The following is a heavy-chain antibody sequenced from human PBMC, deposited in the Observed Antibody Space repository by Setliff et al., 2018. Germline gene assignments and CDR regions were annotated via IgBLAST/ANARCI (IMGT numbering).Heavy chain of an antibody. CDR1: GFRISFREYW. CDR3: AKDPKYRGVWPHPAYFDY. J-gene: IGHJ4*02. D-gene: IGHD6-6*01. Sequence: PGGSLRLSCAASGFRISFREYWMFWVRQAPGKGLEWVARIDKDGSSTVYADSVKGRFTISRDNVKKMLYLQMDSLRTEDTAVYHCAKDPKYRGVWPHPAYFDYWGQGALVTVSS. V-gene: IGHV3-74*01. CDR2: IDKDGSST.